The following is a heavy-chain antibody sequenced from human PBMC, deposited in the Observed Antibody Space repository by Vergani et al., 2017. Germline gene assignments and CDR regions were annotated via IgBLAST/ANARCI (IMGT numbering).Heavy chain of an antibody. Sequence: QVQVVQSGAAVKKSGASVKVSCKTSGYTFSNYYMHWVRQAPGQGLEWMGIINPSGGHTNYAQKFQGRVTMTRVTSTSTVYMELSSLRSEDTAIYYCARGDYGILTGYRYWGQGTLVTVSA. V-gene: IGHV1-46*03. D-gene: IGHD3-9*01. J-gene: IGHJ4*02. CDR1: GYTFSNYY. CDR3: ARGDYGILTGYRY. CDR2: INPSGGHT.